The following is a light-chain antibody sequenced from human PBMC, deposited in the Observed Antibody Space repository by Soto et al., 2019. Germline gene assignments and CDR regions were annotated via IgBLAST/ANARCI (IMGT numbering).Light chain of an antibody. Sequence: DLQMTQSPSTLSASVGDRVTITCRASQSISSWLAWYQQKPGKAPKVLIYDASSLEYGVPSRFSGSGSGTEFTLTIRSLQPDDFATYYCQQYNSYSRTFGQGTKVDIK. CDR2: DAS. V-gene: IGKV1-5*01. CDR3: QQYNSYSRT. J-gene: IGKJ1*01. CDR1: QSISSW.